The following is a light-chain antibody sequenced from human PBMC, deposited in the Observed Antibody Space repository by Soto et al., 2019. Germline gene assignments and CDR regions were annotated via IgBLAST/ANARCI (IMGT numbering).Light chain of an antibody. V-gene: IGLV2-8*01. CDR3: SSYAGSKNFVV. CDR1: SSDVGGYNY. CDR2: EVS. Sequence: QSVLTQPPSASGSPGQSVTISCTGTSSDVGGYNYVSWYQQHPGKAPKLMIYEVSKRPSGVPDRFSGSKPGNTASLTVSGLQAEDEADYYCSSYAGSKNFVVFGGGTK. J-gene: IGLJ2*01.